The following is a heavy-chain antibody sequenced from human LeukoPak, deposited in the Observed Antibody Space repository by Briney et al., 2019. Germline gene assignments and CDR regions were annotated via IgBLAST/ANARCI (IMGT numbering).Heavy chain of an antibody. V-gene: IGHV3-30*18. CDR2: ISNDGGTK. CDR3: AKDDCGDSPWYFDS. CDR1: GFAFRRYG. J-gene: IGHJ4*02. D-gene: IGHD4-17*01. Sequence: GGSLRLSCVASGFAFRRYGMHWVRQAPGKGLEWVAFISNDGGTKYYGDTVKGRFTISRDNPKNTLYLQPHSLGREDTAFFFCAKDDCGDSPWYFDSWGQGTLVTVSS.